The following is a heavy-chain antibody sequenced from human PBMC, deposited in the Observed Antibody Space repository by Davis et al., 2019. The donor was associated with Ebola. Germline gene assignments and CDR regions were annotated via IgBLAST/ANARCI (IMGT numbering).Heavy chain of an antibody. D-gene: IGHD6-19*01. CDR1: GFTFSDYY. Sequence: GESLKISCAASGFTFSDYYMSWIRQAPGKGLEWVSYISSSCSTIYYADSVKGRFTISRDNAKNSLYLQMNSRRAEDTAVYYCARDEGYSSGWYVVGGDYWGQGTLVTVSS. J-gene: IGHJ4*02. CDR2: ISSSCSTI. CDR3: ARDEGYSSGWYVVGGDY. V-gene: IGHV3-11*04.